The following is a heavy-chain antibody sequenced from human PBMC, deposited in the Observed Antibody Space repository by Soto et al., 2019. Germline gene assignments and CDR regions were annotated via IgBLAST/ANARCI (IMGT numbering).Heavy chain of an antibody. CDR2: IKEDGSEK. Sequence: EVQLVESGGGLVQPGGSLRLSCAASGFTLSTAWMTWGRQAPGKGLEWVANIKEDGSEKYYVDAVKGRFTISRDNAKNSLDRQVSSLKAEDTAVYYCVRSSEYRGQGPRVIVSS. J-gene: IGHJ4*02. CDR3: VRSSEY. V-gene: IGHV3-7*05. CDR1: GFTLSTAW. D-gene: IGHD6-6*01.